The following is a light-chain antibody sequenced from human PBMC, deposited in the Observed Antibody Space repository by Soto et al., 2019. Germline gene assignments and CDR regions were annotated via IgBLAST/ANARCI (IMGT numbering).Light chain of an antibody. CDR3: QQYHNWPPGLT. J-gene: IGKJ4*01. V-gene: IGKV3-15*01. Sequence: EIVLTQSPGTLSLSPGERATLSCRASQSVSVNSLAWYQQKGGQAPRLLIYAASTRATGVPDRFSGTGSGTDFALTITSLQSEDFAVYYCQQYHNWPPGLTFGGGTRVEIK. CDR2: AAS. CDR1: QSVSVN.